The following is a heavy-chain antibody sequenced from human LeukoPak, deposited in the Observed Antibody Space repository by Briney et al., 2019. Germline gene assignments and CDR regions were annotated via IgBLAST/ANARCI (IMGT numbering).Heavy chain of an antibody. CDR1: GFTFSDYY. Sequence: AGTLSLTCAASGFTFSDYYRSWIRQAPGKGLEWVSYVSSSGSTIYYAYPVKGRFTISRDNAKNSLYLQMNSLRAEDTAVYYCARDSPKGYSRSSRYFDYWGQGTLVTVSS. CDR2: VSSSGSTI. V-gene: IGHV3-11*01. J-gene: IGHJ4*02. D-gene: IGHD6-6*01. CDR3: ARDSPKGYSRSSRYFDY.